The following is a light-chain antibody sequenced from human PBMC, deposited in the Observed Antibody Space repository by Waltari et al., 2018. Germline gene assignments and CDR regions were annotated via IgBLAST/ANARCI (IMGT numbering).Light chain of an antibody. Sequence: EIVLTQSPGTLSLSPGERATLSCRASQSVGKYLAWYQQRPGQAPRLLIYDASSRANGIPDRFTGSGFGTAFSLTISRLEPEDFAVYYCQKYVNLPATFGQGTKVEIK. CDR3: QKYVNLPAT. V-gene: IGKV3-20*01. J-gene: IGKJ1*01. CDR1: QSVGKY. CDR2: DAS.